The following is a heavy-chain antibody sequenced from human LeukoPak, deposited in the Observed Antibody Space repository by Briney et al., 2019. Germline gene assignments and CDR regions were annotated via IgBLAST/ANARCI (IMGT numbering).Heavy chain of an antibody. V-gene: IGHV4-59*01. Sequence: SETLSLTCTVSGGSISSYYWSWIRQPPGKGLEWIGSIYYSGSTYYNPSLKSRVTISVDTSKNQFSLKLSSVTAADTAVYYCARGESYYDSSGYYWQTTEYFDYWGQGTLVTVSS. CDR3: ARGESYYDSSGYYWQTTEYFDY. D-gene: IGHD3-22*01. CDR1: GGSISSYY. CDR2: IYYSGST. J-gene: IGHJ4*02.